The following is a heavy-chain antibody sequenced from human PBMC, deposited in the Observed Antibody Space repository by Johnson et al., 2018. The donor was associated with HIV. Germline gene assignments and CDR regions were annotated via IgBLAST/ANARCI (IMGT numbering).Heavy chain of an antibody. CDR1: GFTFSSYG. CDR2: IRYDGSNK. J-gene: IGHJ3*02. D-gene: IGHD4-17*01. Sequence: QVQLVESGGGVVQLGGSLRLSCAASGFTFSSYGMHWVRQAPGKGLEWVAFIRYDGSNKYYADSVKGRFTISRDNSKNTLYLQMNSLRAEDTAVYYCAKALLLTTATSRDAFDIWGQGTMVTVSS. CDR3: AKALLLTTATSRDAFDI. V-gene: IGHV3-30*02.